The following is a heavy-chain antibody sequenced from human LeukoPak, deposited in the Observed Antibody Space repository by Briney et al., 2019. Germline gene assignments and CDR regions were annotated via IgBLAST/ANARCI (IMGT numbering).Heavy chain of an antibody. CDR1: GGSISSSSYY. D-gene: IGHD4-23*01. CDR2: IYYSGST. V-gene: IGHV4-39*07. CDR3: ARERSWTTVVTNYFDY. J-gene: IGHJ4*02. Sequence: SETLSLTCTVSGGSISSSSYYWGWIRQPPGKGLEWIGSIYYSGSTYYNPSLKSRVTISVDTSKNQFSLKLSSVTAADTAVYYCARERSWTTVVTNYFDYWGQGTLVTVSS.